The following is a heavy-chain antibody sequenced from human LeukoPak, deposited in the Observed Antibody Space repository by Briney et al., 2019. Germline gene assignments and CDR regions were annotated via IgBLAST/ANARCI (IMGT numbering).Heavy chain of an antibody. Sequence: GGSLRLSCAASGFTFSSYSMNWVRQAPGKGLEWVSYISSSSSTIYYADSVKGRFTISKDNAKNTVYLQMNSLRAEDTAVYYCVSFYETYWGQGTLVTVSS. CDR3: VSFYETY. J-gene: IGHJ4*02. V-gene: IGHV3-48*04. CDR1: GFTFSSYS. CDR2: ISSSSSTI. D-gene: IGHD2/OR15-2a*01.